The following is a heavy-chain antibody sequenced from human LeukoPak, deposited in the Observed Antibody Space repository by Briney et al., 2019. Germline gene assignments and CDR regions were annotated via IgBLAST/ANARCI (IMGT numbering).Heavy chain of an antibody. V-gene: IGHV3-53*01. CDR1: GFTVSSNY. CDR3: ARVKMATIDY. D-gene: IGHD5-24*01. J-gene: IGHJ4*02. Sequence: GGSLRLSCAASGFTVSSNYMSWVRQAPGKGLEWVSVIYSGGSTYYADSVKGRFTISRDNSKNTLYPQMNSLRAEDTAVYYCARVKMATIDYWGQGTLVTVSS. CDR2: IYSGGST.